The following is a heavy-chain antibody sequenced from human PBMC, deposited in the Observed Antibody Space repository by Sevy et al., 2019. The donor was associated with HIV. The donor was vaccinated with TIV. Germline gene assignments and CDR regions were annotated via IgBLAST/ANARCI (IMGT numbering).Heavy chain of an antibody. D-gene: IGHD3-10*01. J-gene: IGHJ4*02. Sequence: SETLSLTCTVSGGSFSSYYWSWIRQPPGKGLEWIGYIYYNGSTNSNPSLRGRVTISAHTSKNQLSLKLKSATTADTAMYYCARGKVLFDYWRQGTLVTVSS. CDR2: IYYNGST. CDR1: GGSFSSYY. CDR3: ARGKVLFDY. V-gene: IGHV4-59*01.